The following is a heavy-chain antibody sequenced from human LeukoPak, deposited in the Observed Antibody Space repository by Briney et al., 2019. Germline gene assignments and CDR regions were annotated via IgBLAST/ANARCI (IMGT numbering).Heavy chain of an antibody. D-gene: IGHD5-18*01. V-gene: IGHV4-34*01. Sequence: SETLSLTCAVYGGSFSGYYWSWIRQPPGKGLEWIGEINHSGSTNYNPSLKSRVTISVDTSKNQFSLKLSSVTAADTAVYYCARHVRGYSHYYFDYWGQGTLVTVSS. CDR3: ARHVRGYSHYYFDY. J-gene: IGHJ4*02. CDR2: INHSGST. CDR1: GGSFSGYY.